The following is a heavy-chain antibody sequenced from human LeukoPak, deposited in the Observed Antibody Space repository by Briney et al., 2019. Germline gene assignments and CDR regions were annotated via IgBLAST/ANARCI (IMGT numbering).Heavy chain of an antibody. CDR3: AKDRVCYYDSGGNYGGYYFDF. Sequence: GGSLRLSCAASGFTFGTYVVNWVRQAPGKGLEWVSTITGSGGSTYYADSVKGRFTISRDNSKNTLYLQMSSLRVEDTAVYYCAKDRVCYYDSGGNYGGYYFDFWRQGLLIPVST. V-gene: IGHV3-23*01. D-gene: IGHD3-22*01. J-gene: IGHJ4*02. CDR2: ITGSGGST. CDR1: GFTFGTYV.